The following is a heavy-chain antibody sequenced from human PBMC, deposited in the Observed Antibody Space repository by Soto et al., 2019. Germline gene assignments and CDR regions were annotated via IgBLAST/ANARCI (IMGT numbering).Heavy chain of an antibody. CDR3: AKDRMSDNGVWDAFDV. J-gene: IGHJ3*01. CDR1: GFIFNNYA. Sequence: EAQLSESGGGLVQPGGSLRLSCAASGFIFNNYAMNWVRQAPGKGLEWVSGIGGGKGDAKEYADSVKGLFTISRDSSKNALVLQLNSLRAEDTAVYYCAKDRMSDNGVWDAFDVWGPGAMVTVSS. V-gene: IGHV3-23*01. D-gene: IGHD2-15*01. CDR2: IGGGKGDAK.